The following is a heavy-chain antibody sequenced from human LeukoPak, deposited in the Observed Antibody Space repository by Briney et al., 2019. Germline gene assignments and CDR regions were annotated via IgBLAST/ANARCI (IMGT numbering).Heavy chain of an antibody. Sequence: GGSLRLSCADSGFTFSPYSMNWVRQSPGKGLEWVSSISTSGGNTYYADSVKGRFTISRDNSKNTLYLQMNSLRAEDSGVYYCSKGLAPTGTAHTAAGYWGQGTLVTVSS. CDR2: ISTSGGNT. J-gene: IGHJ4*02. D-gene: IGHD6-13*01. CDR3: SKGLAPTGTAHTAAGY. V-gene: IGHV3-23*01. CDR1: GFTFSPYS.